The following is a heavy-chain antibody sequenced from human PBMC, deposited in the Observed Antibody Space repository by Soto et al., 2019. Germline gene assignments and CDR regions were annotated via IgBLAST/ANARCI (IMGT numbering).Heavy chain of an antibody. CDR1: GGSISSSSYY. D-gene: IGHD3-16*02. Sequence: SETLSLTCTVSGGSISSSSYYWGWIRQPPGKGLEWIGSIYYSGSTYYNTSLKSRVTISVDTSKNQFSLKLSSVTAADTAVYYCASYDYIWGSYRPRGAAFDIWGQGTMVTVSS. CDR2: IYYSGST. J-gene: IGHJ3*02. CDR3: ASYDYIWGSYRPRGAAFDI. V-gene: IGHV4-39*01.